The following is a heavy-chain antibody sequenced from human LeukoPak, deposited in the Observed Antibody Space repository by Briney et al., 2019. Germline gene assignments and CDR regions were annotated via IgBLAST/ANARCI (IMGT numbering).Heavy chain of an antibody. D-gene: IGHD4-23*01. J-gene: IGHJ4*02. CDR3: ARALESGNSDAGY. CDR2: IHPDGSAK. V-gene: IGHV3-7*04. Sequence: GGSLRLSCATSEFTFSRYWMTWVRQAPGKGLEWVANIHPDGSAKYYVDSLRGRFTISRDNAKNSLYLQMNSLRAEDTAAYYCARALESGNSDAGYWGQGTLVTVSS. CDR1: EFTFSRYW.